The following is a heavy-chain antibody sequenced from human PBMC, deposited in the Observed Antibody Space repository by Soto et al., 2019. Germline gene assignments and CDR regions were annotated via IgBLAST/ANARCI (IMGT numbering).Heavy chain of an antibody. CDR3: ARDAYCISTSCYAPYYYYGMDV. CDR2: IWYDGSNK. J-gene: IGHJ6*02. CDR1: GFTFSSYG. Sequence: GGSLRLSCAASGFTFSSYGMHWVRQAPGNGLEWVAVIWYDGSNKYYADSVKGRFTISRDNSKNTLYLQMNSLRAEDTAVYYCARDAYCISTSCYAPYYYYGMDVWGQGTTVTVSS. V-gene: IGHV3-33*01. D-gene: IGHD2-2*01.